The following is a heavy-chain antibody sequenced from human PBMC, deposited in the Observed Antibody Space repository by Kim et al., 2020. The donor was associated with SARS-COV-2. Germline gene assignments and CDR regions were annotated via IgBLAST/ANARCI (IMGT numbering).Heavy chain of an antibody. D-gene: IGHD1-26*01. Sequence: VDSVKGRFTIFRDNGKDSVYLPMTNLRAEDRAVYYCARDAWAQGWTDGFDYWGQGTLVTVSS. V-gene: IGHV3-7*01. CDR3: ARDAWAQGWTDGFDY. J-gene: IGHJ4*02.